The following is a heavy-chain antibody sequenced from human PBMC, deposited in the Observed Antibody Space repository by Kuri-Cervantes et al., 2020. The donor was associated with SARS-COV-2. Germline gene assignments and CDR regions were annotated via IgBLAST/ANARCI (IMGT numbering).Heavy chain of an antibody. Sequence: SQTLSLTCAVYGGSFSGYYWSWIRQPPGKGLEWIGEINHSGSTNYNPSLKSRVTVSVDTSKNQFSLKLSSVTAADTAVYYCARHGAMESWNYVWVGGNWFDPWGQGNQVTVSS. CDR3: ARHGAMESWNYVWVGGNWFDP. V-gene: IGHV4-34*01. CDR2: INHSGST. D-gene: IGHD1-7*01. CDR1: GGSFSGYY. J-gene: IGHJ5*02.